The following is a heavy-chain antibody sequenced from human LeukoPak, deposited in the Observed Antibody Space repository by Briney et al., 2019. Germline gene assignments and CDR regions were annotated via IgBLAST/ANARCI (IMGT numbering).Heavy chain of an antibody. J-gene: IGHJ4*02. CDR2: IWYDGSNQ. D-gene: IGHD3-10*01. Sequence: GGSLRLSSAASGFTFSTYGMHWVRQAPGKGLEWVALIWYDGSNQYYADSVKGRFTISRDNSKSTLYLQMNSLRAEDTAVYYCARESRGAMDYWGQGTLVTVSS. V-gene: IGHV3-33*01. CDR3: ARESRGAMDY. CDR1: GFTFSTYG.